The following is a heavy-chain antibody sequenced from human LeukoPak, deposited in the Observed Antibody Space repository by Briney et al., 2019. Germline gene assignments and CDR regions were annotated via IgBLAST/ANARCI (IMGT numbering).Heavy chain of an antibody. D-gene: IGHD2-15*01. CDR1: GFTFRNYW. CDR3: ARDGGLHTNFDY. Sequence: GGSLRLSCATSGFTFRNYWMGWVRQAPGKGLEWVANTKPDGTAEYYADSVRGRFTTSRDNANNFLYLQMNSLRGEDTAVYYCARDGGLHTNFDYWGQGTLVTVSS. V-gene: IGHV3-7*01. J-gene: IGHJ4*02. CDR2: TKPDGTAE.